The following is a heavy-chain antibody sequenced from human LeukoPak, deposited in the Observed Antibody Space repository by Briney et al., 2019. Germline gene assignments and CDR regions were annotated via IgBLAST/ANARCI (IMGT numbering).Heavy chain of an antibody. Sequence: GGSLRLSCAASGFTFGTYWMSWVRRAPGKGLEWVANLKQDASEKYYVDSVKGRFTISRDNAENSLYLQMNSLRAEDTAVYYCATEVVVPGVGAIDVWGQGTMVTVSS. D-gene: IGHD2-15*01. J-gene: IGHJ3*01. CDR3: ATEVVVPGVGAIDV. V-gene: IGHV3-7*03. CDR1: GFTFGTYW. CDR2: LKQDASEK.